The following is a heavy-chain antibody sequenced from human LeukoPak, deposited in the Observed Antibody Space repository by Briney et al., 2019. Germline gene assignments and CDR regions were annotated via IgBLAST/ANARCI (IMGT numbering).Heavy chain of an antibody. Sequence: GASVKVSCKASGGTFSGYAFNWVRQAPGQGLEWMGGIIPGFGATDYADKFQGRVTITADEFTSTAYIDLTSLRSDDTAIYSCAAPLRAGYMYGFQSWGQGTLVTVSS. CDR2: IIPGFGAT. CDR3: AAPLRAGYMYGFQS. CDR1: GGTFSGYA. V-gene: IGHV1-69*13. D-gene: IGHD5-18*01. J-gene: IGHJ5*02.